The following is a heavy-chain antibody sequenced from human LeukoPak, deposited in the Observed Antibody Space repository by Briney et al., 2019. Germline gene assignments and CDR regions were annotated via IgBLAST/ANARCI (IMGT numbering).Heavy chain of an antibody. J-gene: IGHJ4*02. V-gene: IGHV4-34*01. Sequence: SETLSLTCDVSGVSFSTYYWSWIRQSPEKGLEWIGEVNHSGYTNYNPSLKGRATISVDTSKNQFSLKLSSVAAADTAVYYCARQLYGSDYWGQGTLVTVSS. CDR1: GVSFSTYY. CDR2: VNHSGYT. D-gene: IGHD4-17*01. CDR3: ARQLYGSDY.